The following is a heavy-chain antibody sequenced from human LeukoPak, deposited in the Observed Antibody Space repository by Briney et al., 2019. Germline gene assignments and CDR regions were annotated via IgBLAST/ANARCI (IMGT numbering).Heavy chain of an antibody. D-gene: IGHD6-13*01. V-gene: IGHV1-69*01. J-gene: IGHJ4*02. CDR2: IIPIFGTA. CDR1: GDTFSSYA. CDR3: ARDRAVAAAGTPYY. Sequence: SSVKVSCKASGDTFSSYAISWVRQAPGQGLEWMGGIIPIFGTANYAQKFQGRVTITADESTSTAYMELSSLRSEDTAVYYCARDRAVAAAGTPYYWGQGTLVTVSS.